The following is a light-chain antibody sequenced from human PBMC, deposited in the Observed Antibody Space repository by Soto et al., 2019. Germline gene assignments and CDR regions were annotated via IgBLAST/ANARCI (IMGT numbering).Light chain of an antibody. CDR1: QSIGSNY. CDR2: GAS. J-gene: IGKJ1*01. V-gene: IGKV3-20*01. CDR3: QQHDTSLTWT. Sequence: EIVLTQSPVTLSLSPVESATLSCRASQSIGSNYLAWYQQKPGQAPRLLIYGASKRATGIPDRFSGSGSGAEFTLTISRLEPEDFASYYCQQHDTSLTWTFGQGTKVDIK.